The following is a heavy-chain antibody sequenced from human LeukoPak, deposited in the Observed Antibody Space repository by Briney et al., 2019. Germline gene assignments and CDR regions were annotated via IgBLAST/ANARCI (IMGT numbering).Heavy chain of an antibody. D-gene: IGHD6-19*01. CDR2: ISGSGGST. J-gene: IGHJ2*01. CDR1: GFTFSSYA. CDR3: AKDSGSGWYRTSWDYNAYWYFDL. V-gene: IGHV3-23*01. Sequence: GGSLRLSCAASGFTFSSYAMSWVRQAPGKGLEWVSAISGSGGSTYYADSVKGRFTISRDNSKNTLYLQMNSLRAEDTAVYYCAKDSGSGWYRTSWDYNAYWYFDLWGRGTLVTVSS.